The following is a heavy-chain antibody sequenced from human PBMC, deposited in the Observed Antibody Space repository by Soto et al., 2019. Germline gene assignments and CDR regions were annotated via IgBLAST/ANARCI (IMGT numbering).Heavy chain of an antibody. V-gene: IGHV3-33*01. CDR2: IWFDGSDK. CDR3: AIGSATLPLDS. CDR1: GFALSSCG. D-gene: IGHD3-10*01. J-gene: IGHJ4*02. Sequence: VPPGGSLILWCAAPGFALSSCGVHWVRQAPRKGLEWVALIWFDGSDKYXXESVKGRFTISRDDSKNTVFLQMNRLRAEDTAVYYCAIGSATLPLDSWGLGTLVTVPS.